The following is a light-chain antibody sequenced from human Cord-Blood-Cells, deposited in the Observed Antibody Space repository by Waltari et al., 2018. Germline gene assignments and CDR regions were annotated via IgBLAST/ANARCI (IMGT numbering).Light chain of an antibody. CDR1: SSNIGAGYD. V-gene: IGLV1-40*01. CDR2: GNS. CDR3: QSYDSSLREV. Sequence: QSVLTQPPSVSGAPGQRVTLPCTGSSSNIGAGYDVHWYQQLPGTAPKLLIYGNSNRPSGVPDRFSGSKSGTSASLAITGLQAEDEADYYCQSYDSSLREVFGGGTKLTVL. J-gene: IGLJ2*01.